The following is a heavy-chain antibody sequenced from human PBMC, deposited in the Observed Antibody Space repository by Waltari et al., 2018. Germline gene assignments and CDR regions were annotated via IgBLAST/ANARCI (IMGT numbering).Heavy chain of an antibody. CDR2: IYWDDYK. Sequence: QITLKESGPTLVKPTQTLTLTCTFSGFSLSTSGVGVGWIRQPPGKALGWLALIYWDDYKRYSPSLKSRLTIPKDTSKNQGVLTMTNMDPVDTATYYCAHRWGKGSGSYYGYWGQGTLVTVSS. V-gene: IGHV2-5*02. CDR1: GFSLSTSGVG. D-gene: IGHD3-10*01. CDR3: AHRWGKGSGSYYGY. J-gene: IGHJ4*02.